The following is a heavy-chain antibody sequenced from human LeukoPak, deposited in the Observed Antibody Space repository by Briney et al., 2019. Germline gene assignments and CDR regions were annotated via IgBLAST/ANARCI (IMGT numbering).Heavy chain of an antibody. V-gene: IGHV1-2*02. Sequence: ASVKVSCKASGYTFTGYYVHWVRQAPGQGLEWMGWINPNSGGTNYAQNLQGRVTMTRDTSISTAYMELSRLRSDDTAVYYCARGSGSYFGPTGYWGQGTLVTVSS. CDR2: INPNSGGT. J-gene: IGHJ4*02. D-gene: IGHD1-26*01. CDR3: ARGSGSYFGPTGY. CDR1: GYTFTGYY.